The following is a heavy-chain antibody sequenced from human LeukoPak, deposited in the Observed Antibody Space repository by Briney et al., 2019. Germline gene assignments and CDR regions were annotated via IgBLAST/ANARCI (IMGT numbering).Heavy chain of an antibody. V-gene: IGHV4-59*08. CDR3: ARRAGTMVRGPFDY. CDR2: IYYSGST. D-gene: IGHD3-10*01. CDR1: GGPISSYY. Sequence: SETLSLTCTVSGGPISSYYWSWIRQPPGKGLGGIGYIYYSGSTNYNPSLKSRVTISVDTSKNQFSLKLSSVTAADTAVYYCARRAGTMVRGPFDYWGQGTLVTVSS. J-gene: IGHJ4*02.